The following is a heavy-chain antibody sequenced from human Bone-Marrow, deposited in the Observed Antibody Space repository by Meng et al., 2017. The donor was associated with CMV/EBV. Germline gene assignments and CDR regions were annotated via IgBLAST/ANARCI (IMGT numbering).Heavy chain of an antibody. J-gene: IGHJ6*02. CDR3: VTGLDGPKITIFGVAPRYYYGMDV. V-gene: IGHV3-48*03. Sequence: GESLKISCAASGFTFRSYEMNWVRQAPGKGLEWVSYISSSGSTIYYADSVKGRFTISRDNAKNSLYLQMNSLRAEDTAVYYCVTGLDGPKITIFGVAPRYYYGMDVWGQGTTVTDSS. D-gene: IGHD3-3*01. CDR2: ISSSGSTI. CDR1: GFTFRSYE.